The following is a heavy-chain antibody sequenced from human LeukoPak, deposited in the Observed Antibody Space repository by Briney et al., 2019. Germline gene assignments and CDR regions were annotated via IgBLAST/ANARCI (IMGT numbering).Heavy chain of an antibody. CDR1: GGSISSNY. D-gene: IGHD3-3*01. V-gene: IGHV4-59*01. Sequence: SETLSLTCTVSGGSISSNYWTWIRQPPGKGLVWIGYIYYSGSTKYNPSLKSRVAISVDTSKNQFSLKLSSVTAADTAVYYCARGGNTFWDTFDIWGQGTMVTVPS. CDR3: ARGGNTFWDTFDI. J-gene: IGHJ3*02. CDR2: IYYSGST.